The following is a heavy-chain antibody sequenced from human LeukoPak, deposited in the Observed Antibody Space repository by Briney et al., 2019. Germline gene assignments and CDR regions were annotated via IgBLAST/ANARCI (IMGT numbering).Heavy chain of an antibody. Sequence: PGGSLRLSCAASGFTFSSYSMNWVRQAPGKGLEWVSSISSSSSYIYYADSVKGRFTISRDNAKNSLYLQMNSLRAEDTAVYYCASAGPEYQLLSSYALGYWGQGTLVTVSS. CDR1: GFTFSSYS. D-gene: IGHD2-2*01. CDR2: ISSSSSYI. J-gene: IGHJ4*02. CDR3: ASAGPEYQLLSSYALGY. V-gene: IGHV3-21*01.